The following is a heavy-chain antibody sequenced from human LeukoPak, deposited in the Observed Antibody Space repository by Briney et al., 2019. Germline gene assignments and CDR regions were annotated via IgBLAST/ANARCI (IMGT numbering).Heavy chain of an antibody. Sequence: PGGSLRLSCAASGFTFSSYWMHWVRQAPGKGLVWVSRINSDGSSTSYADSVKGRFTISRDNVKNTLYLQMNSLRAEDTAVYYCARDHYDFWSGYYNQYFDYWGQGTLVTVSS. J-gene: IGHJ4*02. CDR3: ARDHYDFWSGYYNQYFDY. CDR1: GFTFSSYW. D-gene: IGHD3-3*01. V-gene: IGHV3-74*01. CDR2: INSDGSST.